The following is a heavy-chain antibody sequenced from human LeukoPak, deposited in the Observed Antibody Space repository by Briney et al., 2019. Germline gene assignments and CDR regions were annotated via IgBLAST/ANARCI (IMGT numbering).Heavy chain of an antibody. J-gene: IGHJ4*02. CDR2: ISSGSSTI. V-gene: IGHV3-11*04. CDR3: VRMGRYGDYDY. CDR1: GFTFSDYY. D-gene: IGHD4-17*01. Sequence: GSLRLSCAASGFTFSDYYMSWIRQAPGKGLEWVSYISSGSSTIYYADSVKGRFTISRDNAKNSLYLQMNSLRAEDTAVYYCVRMGRYGDYDYWGQGTLVTVSS.